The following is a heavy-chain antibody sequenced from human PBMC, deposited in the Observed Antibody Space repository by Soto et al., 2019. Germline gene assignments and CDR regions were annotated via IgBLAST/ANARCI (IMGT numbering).Heavy chain of an antibody. CDR2: ISAYNGNT. J-gene: IGHJ4*02. D-gene: IGHD2-21*02. Sequence: APAKASCKAPGYTYTSKAISWLLQANGQGLEWMGWISAYNGNTNYAQKLQGRVTMTTDTSTSTAYMELRSLRSDDTAVYYCARDLTIVVVTATRSFGYCGQGTLVTVSS. CDR3: ARDLTIVVVTATRSFGY. CDR1: GYTYTSKA. V-gene: IGHV1-18*01.